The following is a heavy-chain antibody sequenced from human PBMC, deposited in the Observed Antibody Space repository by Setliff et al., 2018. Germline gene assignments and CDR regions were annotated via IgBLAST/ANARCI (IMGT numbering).Heavy chain of an antibody. D-gene: IGHD2-21*02. V-gene: IGHV3-30*02. CDR2: IRYNGDKK. Sequence: GGSLRLSCAASEFTFSGYGMYWVRQAPGKGLEWVAFIRYNGDKKYYADSVKGRFTISRDNSKNTLYLEMNSLRDEDTAVYYCAKDLHMLVVAAPDHWGQGSLVTVSS. CDR1: EFTFSGYG. CDR3: AKDLHMLVVAAPDH. J-gene: IGHJ5*02.